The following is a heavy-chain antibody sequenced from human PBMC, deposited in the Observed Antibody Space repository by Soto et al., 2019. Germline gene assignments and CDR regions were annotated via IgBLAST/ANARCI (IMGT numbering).Heavy chain of an antibody. CDR3: ARLFLGVTEYGYFDL. CDR2: VTRTGDT. V-gene: IGHV4-34*02. D-gene: IGHD2-21*02. CDR1: GGSFSGYY. Sequence: QVQLQQWGAGLLKPSETLSLTCAVYGGSFSGYYWSWVRQLPGKGLEWIGEVTRTGDTNYNPSLQSRVTVSLDTSKNQFSLRRDSVTAADTAVYYCARLFLGVTEYGYFDLWGRGPLVTVSS. J-gene: IGHJ2*01.